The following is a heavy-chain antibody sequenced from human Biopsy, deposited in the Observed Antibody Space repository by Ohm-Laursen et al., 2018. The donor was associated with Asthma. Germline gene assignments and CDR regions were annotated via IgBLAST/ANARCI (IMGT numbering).Heavy chain of an antibody. J-gene: IGHJ6*02. V-gene: IGHV4-34*01. CDR3: ASGPEWYGLDV. D-gene: IGHD3-3*01. Sequence: GTLSLTWGVYRGSLRVYAWSWIRQPPGKGLEWIGESNQGGSPTFNPSLKSRVTISRDTSKNQLSLKLRSVTAADTAVYYCASGPEWYGLDVWGQGTTVTISS. CDR2: SNQGGSP. CDR1: RGSLRVYA.